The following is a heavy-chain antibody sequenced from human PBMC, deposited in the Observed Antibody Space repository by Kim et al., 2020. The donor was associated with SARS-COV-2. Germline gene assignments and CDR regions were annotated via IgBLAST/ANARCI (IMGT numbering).Heavy chain of an antibody. CDR2: THIGDST. Sequence: SETLSLTCTVSGGSISGGSYYWSWVRQPAGKGLEWIGRTHIGDSTIYNPSLKSRVTISIDTSKNQFSLRLSSVTAADTAVYYCARDRVYYGSGEFDYWGQGILVTVSS. CDR3: ARDRVYYGSGEFDY. CDR1: GGSISGGSYY. J-gene: IGHJ4*02. V-gene: IGHV4-61*02. D-gene: IGHD3-10*01.